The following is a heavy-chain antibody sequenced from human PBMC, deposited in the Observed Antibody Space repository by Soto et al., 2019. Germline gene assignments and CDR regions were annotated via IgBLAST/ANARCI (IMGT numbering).Heavy chain of an antibody. V-gene: IGHV1-18*01. CDR3: AKERGLTASTLFGY. Sequence: QVQLVQSGPEVKMPGASVNVSCKASGYTFTSYGINWVRQAPGQGLEWMGRVSTNNGNTKYAQKFQGRVTMTTDTSTTTVYMHLRSLRSDDTAVYYCAKERGLTASTLFGYWGQGTVVTVS. CDR1: GYTFTSYG. CDR2: VSTNNGNT. D-gene: IGHD3-10*02. J-gene: IGHJ4*02.